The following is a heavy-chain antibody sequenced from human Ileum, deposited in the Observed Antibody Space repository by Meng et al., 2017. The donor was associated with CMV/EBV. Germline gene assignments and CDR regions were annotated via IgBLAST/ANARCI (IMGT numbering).Heavy chain of an antibody. CDR1: GSPNSSGDYF. D-gene: IGHD6-13*01. V-gene: IGHV4-30-4*08. J-gene: IGHJ5*02. Sequence: QELGPGMVKPLPAPFLSWTCLGSPNSSGDYFCSWIRPPPGKGLEWIGYIFFSGNTYYNPSLNNRVIISIDTPRNQFSLKVDSVTAADTAVYYCARFRIAALGNLFDPWGHGTLVTVSS. CDR2: IFFSGNT. CDR3: ARFRIAALGNLFDP.